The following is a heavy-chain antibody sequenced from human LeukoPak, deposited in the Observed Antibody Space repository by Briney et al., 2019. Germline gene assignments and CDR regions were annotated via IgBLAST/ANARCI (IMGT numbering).Heavy chain of an antibody. CDR2: IYYSGST. CDR3: ARGARAGYNLEPFDY. Sequence: SETLSLTCTVSGGPMSSYYWSWIRQPPGKGLEWIGYIYYSGSTKYNPSLKSRVTISVDTSKNQFSLKLCSVTAADTAVYYCARGARAGYNLEPFDYWGQGTLVTVSS. J-gene: IGHJ4*02. CDR1: GGPMSSYY. D-gene: IGHD5-24*01. V-gene: IGHV4-59*08.